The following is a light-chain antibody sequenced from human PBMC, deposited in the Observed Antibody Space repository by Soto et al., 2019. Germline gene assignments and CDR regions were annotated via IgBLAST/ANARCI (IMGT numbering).Light chain of an antibody. CDR1: PSVSSS. CDR3: HQYSNRPPST. Sequence: EIVLTPSPLSHSLSPRGSVTFRSWASPSVSSSFVAWYQQKPGQDARHLIFGAATRSTGRPARCSGSGSCTEFILTIISLQSAEVVVTYCHQYSNRPPSTFGQGTKVDIK. J-gene: IGKJ1*01. CDR2: GAA. V-gene: IGKV3-15*01.